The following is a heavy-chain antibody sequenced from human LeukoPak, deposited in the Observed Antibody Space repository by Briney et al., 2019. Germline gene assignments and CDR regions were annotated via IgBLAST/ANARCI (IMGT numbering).Heavy chain of an antibody. CDR1: GYTFTSYA. Sequence: ASVTVSCKASGYTFTSYAMHWVRQAPGQRLEWMGWINAGNGNTKYSQKFQGRVTITRDTSASTAYMELSSLRSEDTAVYYCARFSFFLEWLLPDYWGQGTLVTVSS. CDR2: INAGNGNT. D-gene: IGHD3-3*01. CDR3: ARFSFFLEWLLPDY. J-gene: IGHJ4*02. V-gene: IGHV1-3*01.